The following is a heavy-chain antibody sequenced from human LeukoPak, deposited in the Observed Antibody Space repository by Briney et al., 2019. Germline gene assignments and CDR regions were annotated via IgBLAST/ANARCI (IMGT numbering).Heavy chain of an antibody. CDR3: AGGPVLTWFDP. CDR1: GYTFTSYY. V-gene: IGHV1-46*01. Sequence: GASVKVSCKASGYTFTSYYMHWVRQAPGQGLEWMGIINPSGGSTSYAQKFQGRVTMTRDTSTSTVYMERSSLRSEDTAVYYCAGGPVLTWFDPWGQGTLVTVSS. CDR2: INPSGGST. D-gene: IGHD4/OR15-4a*01. J-gene: IGHJ5*02.